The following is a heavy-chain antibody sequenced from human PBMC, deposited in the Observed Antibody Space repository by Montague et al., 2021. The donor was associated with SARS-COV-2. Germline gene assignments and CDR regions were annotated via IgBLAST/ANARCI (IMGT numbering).Heavy chain of an antibody. Sequence: SLRLSFAVSGFTFNDYGMSWVRQVPGKGLEWVSGISRSGDRTAYGDSVKGRFIISRDNAKNSLHLQMNSLRVKDTAFYYCSRGGGMIRGVVDFWGQGILVSVSS. CDR3: SRGGGMIRGVVDF. CDR2: ISRSGDRT. CDR1: GFTFNDYG. J-gene: IGHJ4*02. V-gene: IGHV3-20*03. D-gene: IGHD3-10*01.